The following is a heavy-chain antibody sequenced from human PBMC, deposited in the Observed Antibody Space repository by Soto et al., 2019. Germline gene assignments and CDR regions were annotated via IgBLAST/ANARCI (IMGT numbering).Heavy chain of an antibody. CDR2: IYYSGST. CDR1: GDSINSYY. Sequence: PSETLSLTCTVSGDSINSYYWSWIRQPPGKGLEWIGNIYYSGSTKYNPSLKSRVTISVDTSKNQFFLKLSSVTAADTAVYYCKRDGGRYYAMDVWGQGTTVTVSS. V-gene: IGHV4-59*01. CDR3: KRDGGRYYAMDV. D-gene: IGHD3-3*01. J-gene: IGHJ6*02.